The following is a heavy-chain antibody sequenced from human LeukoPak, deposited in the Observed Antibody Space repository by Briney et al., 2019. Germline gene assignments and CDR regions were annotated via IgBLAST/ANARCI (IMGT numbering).Heavy chain of an antibody. V-gene: IGHV3-21*01. CDR3: AREEDAFDI. J-gene: IGHJ3*02. CDR1: GFTFSSYS. CDR2: ISSSTNYI. Sequence: GGSLRLYCAASGFTFSSYSMKWVRQAPGKGLEWVSSISSSTNYIYYADSVKARFTISRHNANNSLYLQMNSLRAEDTAVYYCAREEDAFDIWGQGTMVTVSS.